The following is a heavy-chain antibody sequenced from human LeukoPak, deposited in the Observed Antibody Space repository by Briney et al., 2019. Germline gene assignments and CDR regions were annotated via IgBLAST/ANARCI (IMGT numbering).Heavy chain of an antibody. CDR2: IKQDGSKK. CDR3: ARDLRYDSSLGY. D-gene: IGHD3-22*01. V-gene: IGHV3-7*03. J-gene: IGHJ4*02. Sequence: PGGSLRLSCAASGFTFSSYWMSWVRQAPGKGLEWVANIKQDGSKKSYVDSVKGRFTISRDNSKNTLYLQMNSLRAEDTAVYYCARDLRYDSSLGYWGQGTLVTVSS. CDR1: GFTFSSYW.